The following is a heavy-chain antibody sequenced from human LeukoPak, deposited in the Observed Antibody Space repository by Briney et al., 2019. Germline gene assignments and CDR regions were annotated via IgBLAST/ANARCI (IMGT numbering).Heavy chain of an antibody. Sequence: GASVKVSCKGSDTFTSYGISWVRQAPGQGLEWMGWISAYNGNKKYAQKLQGSVTMTTDTSTSTANMQVRSLRSDHTAVYYCAGQQLPQGGYYYFDYWGQGTLVTVSS. CDR3: AGQQLPQGGYYYFDY. J-gene: IGHJ4*02. D-gene: IGHD6-13*01. CDR2: ISAYNGNK. CDR1: DTFTSYG. V-gene: IGHV1-18*01.